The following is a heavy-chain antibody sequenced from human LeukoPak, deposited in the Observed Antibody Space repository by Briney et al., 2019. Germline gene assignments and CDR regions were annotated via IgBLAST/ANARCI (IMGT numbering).Heavy chain of an antibody. J-gene: IGHJ5*02. D-gene: IGHD6-6*01. CDR2: IYYSGST. CDR3: ARGYSSSVYNWFDP. Sequence: SETLSLTCTVSGGSISSSSYYWGWIRQPPGKGLEWIGSIYYSGSTYYNPSLKSRVTISVDTSKNQFSLKLSSVTAADTAVYYCARGYSSSVYNWFDPWGQGTLVTVSS. CDR1: GGSISSSSYY. V-gene: IGHV4-39*07.